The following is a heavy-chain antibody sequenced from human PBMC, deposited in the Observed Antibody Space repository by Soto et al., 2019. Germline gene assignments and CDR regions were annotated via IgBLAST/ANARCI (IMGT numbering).Heavy chain of an antibody. Sequence: GGSLRLSCAASGFTFSSYSMNWVRQAPGKGLEWVSSISSSSSYIYYADSVKGRFTISRDNAKNSLYLQMNGLRAEDTAVYYCARDVRAVFYYGSGTDAFDIWGQGTMVTVSS. V-gene: IGHV3-21*01. D-gene: IGHD3-10*01. CDR1: GFTFSSYS. CDR2: ISSSSSYI. J-gene: IGHJ3*02. CDR3: ARDVRAVFYYGSGTDAFDI.